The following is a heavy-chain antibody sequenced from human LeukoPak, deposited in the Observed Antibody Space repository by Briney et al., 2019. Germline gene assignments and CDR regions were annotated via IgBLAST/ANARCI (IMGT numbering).Heavy chain of an antibody. CDR1: GYTFTSYY. CDR2: INPSGGST. V-gene: IGHV1-46*01. D-gene: IGHD2-2*01. J-gene: IGHJ5*02. CDR3: ARGRPGYCSSTSCSTTYNWFDP. Sequence: ASVKVSCKASGYTFTSYYMRWVRQAPGQGLEWMGIINPSGGSTSYAQKFQGRVTMTRDMSTSTVYMELSSLRSEDTAVYYCARGRPGYCSSTSCSTTYNWFDPWGQGTLVTVSS.